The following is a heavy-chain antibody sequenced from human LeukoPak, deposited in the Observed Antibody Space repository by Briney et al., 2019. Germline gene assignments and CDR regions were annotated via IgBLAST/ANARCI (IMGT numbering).Heavy chain of an antibody. D-gene: IGHD4-17*01. CDR2: INSEGSSS. CDR1: GFTFSSYW. V-gene: IGHV3-74*01. CDR3: ARAGIDYGDYWTRFDY. J-gene: IGHJ4*02. Sequence: GGSPRLSCAASGFTFSSYWMHWVRQAPGKGLVWVSRINSEGSSSTYADSVKGRFTISRDNAKNTLYLQMNSLRAEDTAVYYCARAGIDYGDYWTRFDYWGQGTLVTVSS.